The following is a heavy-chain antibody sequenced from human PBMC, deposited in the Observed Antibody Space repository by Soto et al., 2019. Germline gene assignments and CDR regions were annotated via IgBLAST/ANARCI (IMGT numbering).Heavy chain of an antibody. CDR1: GFSLSTSGVG. J-gene: IGHJ4*02. V-gene: IGHV2-5*02. CDR2: IYWDDDK. CDR3: AQRRVWGYCLEVFDY. Sequence: QITLKESGPTLVKPTQTLTLTCTFSGFSLSTSGVGVGWIRQPPGKALEWLALIYWDDDKRYRPSMKSRLTITQDTSNTQVVITMTYMNRVDTATYYCAQRRVWGYCLEVFDYWGQGTLVTVSS. D-gene: IGHD3-16*01.